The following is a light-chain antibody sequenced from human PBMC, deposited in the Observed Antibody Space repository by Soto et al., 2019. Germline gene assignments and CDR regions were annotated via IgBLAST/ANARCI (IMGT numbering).Light chain of an antibody. CDR1: SSDVGGYNY. Sequence: QPASVSGSPGQSITISCTGTSSDVGGYNYVSWYHQHPGKAPKLMIYDVSDRPSGVSNRFSGSKSGNTASLTISGLQAEDEGDYYCSSYTSSSTVVFGGGTKLTVL. CDR2: DVS. CDR3: SSYTSSSTVV. J-gene: IGLJ2*01. V-gene: IGLV2-14*01.